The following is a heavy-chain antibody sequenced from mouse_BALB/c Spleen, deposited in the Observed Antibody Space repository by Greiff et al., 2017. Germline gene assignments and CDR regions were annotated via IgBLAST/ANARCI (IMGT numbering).Heavy chain of an antibody. V-gene: IGHV5-6*01. J-gene: IGHJ4*01. CDR2: ISSGGSYT. CDR1: GFTFSSYG. Sequence: EVKLMESGGDLVKPGGSLKLSCAASGFTFSSYGMSWVRQTPDKRLEWVATISSGGSYTYYPDSVKGRFTISRDNAKNTLYLQMSSLKSEDTAMYYCARHVGSSYAMDYWGQGTSVTVSS. CDR3: ARHVGSSYAMDY. D-gene: IGHD1-1*01.